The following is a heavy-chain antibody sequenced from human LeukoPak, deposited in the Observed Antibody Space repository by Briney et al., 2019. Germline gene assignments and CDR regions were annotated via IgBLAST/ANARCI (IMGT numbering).Heavy chain of an antibody. D-gene: IGHD2-8*01. CDR3: AKDRRYCTNGVCSYYYYYYMDV. Sequence: PGRSLRLSCAASGFTFSSYGMHWVRQAPGKGLEWVAVIWYDGSNKYYADSVKGRFTISRDNSKNTLYLRMNSLRAEDTAVYYCAKDRRYCTNGVCSYYYYYYMDVWGKGTTVTVSS. CDR2: IWYDGSNK. CDR1: GFTFSSYG. V-gene: IGHV3-33*06. J-gene: IGHJ6*03.